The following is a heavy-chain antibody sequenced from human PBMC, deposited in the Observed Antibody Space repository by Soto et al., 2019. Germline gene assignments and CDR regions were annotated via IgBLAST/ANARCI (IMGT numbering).Heavy chain of an antibody. D-gene: IGHD2-15*01. J-gene: IGHJ4*02. CDR3: AKGRIVVVVD. V-gene: IGHV3-30*18. CDR2: ISYDGSNK. Sequence: PGGSLRLSCAASGFTFSSYGMHWVRQAPGKGLEWVAVISYDGSNKYYADSVKGRFTISRDNSKNTLYLQMNSLRAEDTAVYYCAKGRIVVVVDWGQGTLVTVSS. CDR1: GFTFSSYG.